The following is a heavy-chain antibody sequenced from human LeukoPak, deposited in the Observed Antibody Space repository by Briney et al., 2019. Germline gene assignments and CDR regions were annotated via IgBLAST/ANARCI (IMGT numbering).Heavy chain of an antibody. CDR1: GYTFTRYY. CDR2: INPTSGGT. V-gene: IGHV1-2*02. Sequence: GASVKVSCKASGYTFTRYYMQWVPQAPGQRLEWMGWINPTSGGTNYAQQFQGRVTMTRDTSISTAYMELSRLRSDDTAVYSCGRDFRMTMVDYWGQGSLVTVSS. D-gene: IGHD4/OR15-4a*01. CDR3: GRDFRMTMVDY. J-gene: IGHJ4*02.